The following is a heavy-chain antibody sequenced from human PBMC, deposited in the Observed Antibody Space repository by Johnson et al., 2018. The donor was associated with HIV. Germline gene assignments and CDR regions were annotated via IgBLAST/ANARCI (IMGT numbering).Heavy chain of an antibody. J-gene: IGHJ3*02. CDR2: INTGGGT. Sequence: VQLVESGGGLVQPGGSLRLSCAASGFTVSSNYMRWVRQAPGKGLEWVSVINTGGGTYYADSGKGRFTMSRDNSKNTLYLQMNSLRAEDTAVYYCARECSGGSCYPLDHDAFDIWGQGTMVTVSS. D-gene: IGHD2-15*01. CDR3: ARECSGGSCYPLDHDAFDI. CDR1: GFTVSSNY. V-gene: IGHV3-66*02.